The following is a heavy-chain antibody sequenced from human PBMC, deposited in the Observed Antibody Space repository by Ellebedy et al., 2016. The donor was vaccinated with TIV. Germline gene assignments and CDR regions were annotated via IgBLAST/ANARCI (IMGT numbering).Heavy chain of an antibody. J-gene: IGHJ4*02. D-gene: IGHD3-10*01. Sequence: PGGSLRLSCAASGFTFIDAWMTWVRQAPGKGLEWVGHVKTKADGETTHYAAPVNGRFTISRDDSRSNAYLQMHNTKVEDTGVYYCTWGGAAWGQGTLVSVSS. CDR3: TWGGAA. CDR1: GFTFIDAW. CDR2: VKTKADGETT. V-gene: IGHV3-15*01.